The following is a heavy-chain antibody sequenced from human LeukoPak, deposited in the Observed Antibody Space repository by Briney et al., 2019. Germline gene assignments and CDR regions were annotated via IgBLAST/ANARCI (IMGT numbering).Heavy chain of an antibody. CDR2: IYYSGTT. CDR3: ARQVSDYFYYYIDV. CDR1: GVSISSSGYY. J-gene: IGHJ6*03. Sequence: PSETLSLTCSVSGVSISSSGYYWNWIRQPPGKGLEWVGSIYYSGTTYYNSSLKSRVTISEDTSKDRFSLMLTSVTAADTAVYYCARQVSDYFYYYIDVWGEGTTVIVSS. V-gene: IGHV4-39*01.